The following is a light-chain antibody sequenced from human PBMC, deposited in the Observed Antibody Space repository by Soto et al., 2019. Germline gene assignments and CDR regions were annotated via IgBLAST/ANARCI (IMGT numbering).Light chain of an antibody. CDR2: DAS. CDR3: QQYNNWRWT. CDR1: QSPSHY. V-gene: IGKV3-11*01. Sequence: EIVLTQSPATLSLSPGASATLSCRASQSPSHYLAWYQQKPGQPPRLLIYDASHRATGIPVRFSGSGSGTECTLTISSLQSEDVAVYYCQQYNNWRWTFGQGTKVDIK. J-gene: IGKJ1*01.